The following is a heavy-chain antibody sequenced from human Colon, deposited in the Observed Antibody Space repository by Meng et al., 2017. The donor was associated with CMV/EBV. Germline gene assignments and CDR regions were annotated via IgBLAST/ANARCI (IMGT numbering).Heavy chain of an antibody. CDR2: IKSKSFGAAT. CDR3: AAPDSFDV. Sequence: GGSLRLSCTVSGGSISAYYWSWVRQVPGKGLEWVGRIKSKSFGAATDYAAPVKGRFVISRDDSRNTLYLQMNSLKAEDTAVYYCAAPDSFDVWGQGTKVTVSS. D-gene: IGHD6-25*01. J-gene: IGHJ3*01. CDR1: GGSISAYY. V-gene: IGHV3-15*01.